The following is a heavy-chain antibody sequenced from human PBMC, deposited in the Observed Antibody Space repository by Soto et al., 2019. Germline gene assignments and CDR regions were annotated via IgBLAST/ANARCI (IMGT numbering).Heavy chain of an antibody. D-gene: IGHD3-16*01. CDR2: ISGSGGRT. V-gene: IGHV3-23*01. CDR3: AKDSNTPEAGYLGCLGESADYYHYHGRDV. J-gene: IGHJ6*01. Sequence: KGLEWVSAISGSGGRTYYADSVKGRFTISRDNSKNTLDLQMNSLRADDTAVYYCAKDSNTPEAGYLGCLGESADYYHYHGRDVWGQGTTVTAS.